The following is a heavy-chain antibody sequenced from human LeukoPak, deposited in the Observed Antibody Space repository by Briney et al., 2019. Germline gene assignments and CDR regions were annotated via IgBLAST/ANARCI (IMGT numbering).Heavy chain of an antibody. CDR3: ARDFEYSSSSYGY. Sequence: GESLRLSCAASGFTFSSYSMNWVRQAPGKGLEWVSSISSSSSYIYYADSVKGRFTISRDNAKNSLYLQMNSLRAEDTAVYYCARDFEYSSSSYGYWGQGTLVTVSS. D-gene: IGHD6-6*01. J-gene: IGHJ4*02. CDR2: ISSSSSYI. CDR1: GFTFSSYS. V-gene: IGHV3-21*01.